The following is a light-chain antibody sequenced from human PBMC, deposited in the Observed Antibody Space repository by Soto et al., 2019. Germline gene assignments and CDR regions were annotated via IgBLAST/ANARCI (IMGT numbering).Light chain of an antibody. V-gene: IGKV1-5*03. J-gene: IGKJ5*01. CDR1: QSISTW. CDR3: QQYSGFSIT. CDR2: KAS. Sequence: DIQMTQSPSTLSASVGDRVIITCRASQSISTWLAWYQQKPGKAPKLLIYKASSLESGVPSRFSGSGSGTEFTLTISSLQPDDFATCYCQQYSGFSITFGQGTRLDIK.